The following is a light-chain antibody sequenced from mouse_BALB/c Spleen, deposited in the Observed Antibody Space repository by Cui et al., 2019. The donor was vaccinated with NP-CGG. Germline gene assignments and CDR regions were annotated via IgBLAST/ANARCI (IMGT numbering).Light chain of an antibody. J-gene: IGLJ1*01. CDR3: ALWYSTHWV. CDR1: IGAVTTSNY. V-gene: IGLV1*01. Sequence: QAVVTQESALTTSPGETVTLTCRQSIGAVTTSNYANWVQEKPDHLFTVLIGGTNNRAPGVPARFSGSLIGDKAALSITGAQTEDEAIYFCALWYSTHWVFGGGTKLTVL. CDR2: GTN.